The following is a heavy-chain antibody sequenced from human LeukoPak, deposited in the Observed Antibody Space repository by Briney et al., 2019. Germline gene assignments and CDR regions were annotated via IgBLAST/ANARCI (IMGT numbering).Heavy chain of an antibody. CDR2: ISGSGGST. D-gene: IGHD3-16*02. CDR1: GFTFSSYA. CDR3: AKAAKYDYVWGSYRIDY. Sequence: GGSLRLSCAASGFTFSSYAMSWVRQAPGKGLEWVSAISGSGGSTYYADSVKGRFTISRDNSKNTLYLQMNSLRAEDTAVYYCAKAAKYDYVWGSYRIDYWGQGTLVTVSP. V-gene: IGHV3-23*01. J-gene: IGHJ4*02.